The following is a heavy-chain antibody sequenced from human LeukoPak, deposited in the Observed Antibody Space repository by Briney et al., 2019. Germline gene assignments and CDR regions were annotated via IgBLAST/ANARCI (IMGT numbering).Heavy chain of an antibody. CDR2: ISYDGSNK. CDR1: GFTFSSYG. CDR3: AKPVSPPPRVWGSYRPSEQDAFDI. J-gene: IGHJ3*02. V-gene: IGHV3-30*18. D-gene: IGHD3-16*01. Sequence: GGSLRLSCAASGFTFSSYGMHGVRQAPGKGLEWVAVISYDGSNKYYADSVKGRFTISRDNSKNTLYLQMNSLRAEDTAVYYCAKPVSPPPRVWGSYRPSEQDAFDIWGQGTMVTVSS.